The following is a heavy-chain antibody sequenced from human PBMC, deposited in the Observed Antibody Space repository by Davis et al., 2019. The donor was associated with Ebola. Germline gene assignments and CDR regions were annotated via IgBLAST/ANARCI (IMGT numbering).Heavy chain of an antibody. J-gene: IGHJ5*02. CDR3: ARDIPSSYNWFDP. V-gene: IGHV5-10-1*01. Sequence: GESLKISCKGSGYSFNNYWISWVRQLPGKGLEWLGRIDPSDSYTNYSPSFQCHITISVDRSVSSVFLQWSSLRASDTAIYYCARDIPSSYNWFDPWGQGTQVTVSS. CDR2: IDPSDSYT. CDR1: GYSFNNYW. D-gene: IGHD2-15*01.